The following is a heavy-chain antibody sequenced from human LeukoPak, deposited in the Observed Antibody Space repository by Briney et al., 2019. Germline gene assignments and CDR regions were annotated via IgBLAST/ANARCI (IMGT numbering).Heavy chain of an antibody. CDR2: IYTSGST. D-gene: IGHD3-22*01. V-gene: IGHV4-61*02. CDR1: GGSISNGDYY. Sequence: SETLSLTCTVSGGSISNGDYYWSWIRQPAGKGLEWIGRIYTSGSTTYNPSLKSRVTISVDTSKNQFSLKLSSVTAADTAVYYCARARRGKSSVYILRQYYYYYMDVWGKGTTVTISS. CDR3: ARARRGKSSVYILRQYYYYYMDV. J-gene: IGHJ6*03.